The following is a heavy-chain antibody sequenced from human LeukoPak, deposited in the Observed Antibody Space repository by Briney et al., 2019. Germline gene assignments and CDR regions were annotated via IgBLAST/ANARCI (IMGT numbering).Heavy chain of an antibody. Sequence: PSQTLSLTCTVSGGSISSGDYYWSWLRQPPGKGLVWIGYIYYSGSTYYNPSLKSRVTISVDTSKNQFSLKLSSVTAADTAVYYCAREGIVGATIGGCFDYWGQGTLVTVSS. J-gene: IGHJ4*02. D-gene: IGHD1-26*01. CDR1: GGSISSGDYY. V-gene: IGHV4-30-4*01. CDR3: AREGIVGATIGGCFDY. CDR2: IYYSGST.